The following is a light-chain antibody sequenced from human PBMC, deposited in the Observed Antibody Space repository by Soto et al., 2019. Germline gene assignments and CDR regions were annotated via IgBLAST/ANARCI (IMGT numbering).Light chain of an antibody. J-gene: IGKJ5*01. CDR3: QLYYSVPIT. V-gene: IGKV4-1*01. Sequence: DIVMTQSPDSLAVSLGVRATINCKSSQNVLYSANDKNYLAWYQQKSGQPPKLLIYWASTRESGVPDRFSGSGSGTDFTLTISSLQAEDVAVYYCQLYYSVPITFGQGTRLEIK. CDR1: QNVLYSANDKNY. CDR2: WAS.